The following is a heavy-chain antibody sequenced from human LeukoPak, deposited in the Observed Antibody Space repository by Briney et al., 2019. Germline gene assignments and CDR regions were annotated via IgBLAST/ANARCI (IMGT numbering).Heavy chain of an antibody. V-gene: IGHV3-7*01. CDR3: ARERGYYGSGSWGYYYYGMDV. J-gene: IGHJ6*02. Sequence: GGSLRLSCAASGFTFSSYWMSWVRQAPGKGLEWVANIKQDGSGKYYVDSVKGRFTISRDNAKNSLYLQMNSLRAEDTAVYYCARERGYYGSGSWGYYYYGMDVWGQGTTVTVSS. CDR2: IKQDGSGK. D-gene: IGHD3-10*01. CDR1: GFTFSSYW.